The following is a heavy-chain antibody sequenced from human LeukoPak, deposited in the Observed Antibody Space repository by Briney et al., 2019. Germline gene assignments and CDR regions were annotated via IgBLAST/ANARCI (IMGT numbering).Heavy chain of an antibody. D-gene: IGHD3-9*01. Sequence: PGGSLRLSCVASGFTFSDYYMDWVRQAPGKGLEWVSYISSSGSTIYYADSVKGRFTISRDNAKNSLYLQMNSLRAEDTAVYYCARTPHRRYYDILTGYPDPARFDYWGQGTLVTVSS. CDR2: ISSSGSTI. J-gene: IGHJ4*02. V-gene: IGHV3-11*01. CDR3: ARTPHRRYYDILTGYPDPARFDY. CDR1: GFTFSDYY.